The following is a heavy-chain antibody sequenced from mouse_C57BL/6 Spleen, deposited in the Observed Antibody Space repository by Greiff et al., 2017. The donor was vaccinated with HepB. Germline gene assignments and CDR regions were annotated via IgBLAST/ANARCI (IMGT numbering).Heavy chain of an antibody. CDR1: GFTFSDYG. V-gene: IGHV5-17*01. CDR3: ARPHDGYLAWFAY. CDR2: ISSGSSTI. Sequence: EVKLVESGGGLVKPGGSLKLSCAASGFTFSDYGMHWVRQAPEKGLEWVAYISSGSSTIYYADTVKGRFTISRDNAKNTLFLQMTGLRSEDTAMYYCARPHDGYLAWFAYWGQGTLVTVSA. D-gene: IGHD2-3*01. J-gene: IGHJ3*01.